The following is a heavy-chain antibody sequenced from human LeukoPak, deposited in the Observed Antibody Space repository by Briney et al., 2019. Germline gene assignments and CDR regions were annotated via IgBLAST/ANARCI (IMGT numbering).Heavy chain of an antibody. J-gene: IGHJ4*02. CDR2: IRSKAYGGTT. CDR1: GFTFGDYA. Sequence: SGGSLRLSCTASGFTFGDYAMSWFRQAPGKGLEWVGFIRSKAYGGTTEYAASVKGRFTISRDDSKSIAYLQMDSLKTEDTAVYYCTRDIEGEWLPDYWGQGTLVTVSS. D-gene: IGHD3-3*01. CDR3: TRDIEGEWLPDY. V-gene: IGHV3-49*03.